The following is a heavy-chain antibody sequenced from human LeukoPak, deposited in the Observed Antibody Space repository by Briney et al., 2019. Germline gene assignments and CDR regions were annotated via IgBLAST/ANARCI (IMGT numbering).Heavy chain of an antibody. CDR3: ARGYGSGSYYNY. Sequence: PGGSLRLSCTASGFTFGDYAMSWIRQPPGKGLEWIGEINRGGSTTYNPSLKSRVTMSVDTSKNQFSLKLSSVTAADTAVYSCARGYGSGSYYNYWGQGTLVTVSS. V-gene: IGHV4-34*01. CDR2: INRGGST. D-gene: IGHD3-10*01. J-gene: IGHJ4*02. CDR1: GFTFGDYA.